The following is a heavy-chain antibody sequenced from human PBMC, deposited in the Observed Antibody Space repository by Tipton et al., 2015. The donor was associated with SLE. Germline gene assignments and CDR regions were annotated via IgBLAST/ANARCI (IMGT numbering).Heavy chain of an antibody. D-gene: IGHD2-2*01. J-gene: IGHJ3*02. CDR3: ARGIVVVPDAFDI. CDR2: ISSTGTNL. V-gene: IGHV3-48*03. CDR1: GFTFSDYE. Sequence: SLRLSCAASGFTFSDYEMNWVRQAPGKGLEWVSYISSTGTNLYYADSVKGRFTTSRDNAKNSVFLQMNSLRADDTAIYYCARGIVVVPDAFDIWGQGTMVTVSS.